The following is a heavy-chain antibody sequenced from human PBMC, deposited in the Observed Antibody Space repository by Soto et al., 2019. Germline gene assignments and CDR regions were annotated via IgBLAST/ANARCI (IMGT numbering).Heavy chain of an antibody. CDR1: GYTFTGYY. D-gene: IGHD2-2*01. CDR2: INPNSGGT. CDR3: ARGLNVVVPETYCFDY. V-gene: IGHV1-2*02. Sequence: GASVKVSCKASGYTFTGYYMHWVRQAPGQGLEWMGWINPNSGGTNYAQKFQGRVTMTRDTSISTAYMELSRLRSDDTAVYYCARGLNVVVPETYCFDYWGQGTLVTVSS. J-gene: IGHJ4*02.